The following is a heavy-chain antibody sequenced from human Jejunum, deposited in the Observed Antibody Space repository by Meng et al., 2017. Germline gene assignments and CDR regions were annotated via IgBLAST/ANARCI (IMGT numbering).Heavy chain of an antibody. D-gene: IGHD5-24*01. CDR3: AGRSYNYDDYFDF. CDR1: GYTLNGFY. Sequence: QVQMEQSGAEVRKPGASLKVSCRDSGYTLNGFYMHWVRQAPGQGLEWMGRINTNTGGTNYAQNFKGSITLTRDTSTVYMEVNRLRSDDTAMYYCAGRSYNYDDYFDFWGRGTLVTVSS. J-gene: IGHJ4*02. V-gene: IGHV1-2*06. CDR2: INTNTGGT.